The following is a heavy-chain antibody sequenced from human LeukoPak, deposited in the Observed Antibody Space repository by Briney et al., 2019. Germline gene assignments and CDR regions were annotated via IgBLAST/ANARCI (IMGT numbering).Heavy chain of an antibody. CDR2: CSGSGGST. V-gene: IGHV3-23*01. CDR1: GFTFSTYA. Sequence: PGGSLRLSCAASGFTFSTYAMSWVRQAPGKGLEWVSGCSGSGGSTHYADSVKGRFTISRDNSKNTLYLQMNSLRAEDTAVYYCAKALNGYCSAGSCNGDYWGQGTLVTVSS. D-gene: IGHD2-15*01. J-gene: IGHJ4*02. CDR3: AKALNGYCSAGSCNGDY.